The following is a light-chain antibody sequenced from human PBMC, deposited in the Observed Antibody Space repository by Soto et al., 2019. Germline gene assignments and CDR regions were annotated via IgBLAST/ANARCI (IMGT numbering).Light chain of an antibody. CDR1: HSVSSY. CDR3: QQYGSSPRT. J-gene: IGKJ1*01. V-gene: IGKV3-20*01. CDR2: GAS. Sequence: EIVMTQSPATLSVSPGERASLSCRASHSVSSYLAWYQQKPGQAPRLLIYGASSRATGIPDRFSGSGSGTDFTLTISRLEPEDFAVYYCQQYGSSPRTFGQGTKVDIK.